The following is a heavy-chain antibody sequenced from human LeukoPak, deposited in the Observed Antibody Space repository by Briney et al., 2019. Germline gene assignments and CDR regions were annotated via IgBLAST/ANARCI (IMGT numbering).Heavy chain of an antibody. CDR1: GYTFTGYY. D-gene: IGHD5-24*01. CDR2: ISPNSGGT. CDR3: ARAGDGYNPNFDY. Sequence: ASVKVSCKASGYTFTGYYMHWVRQAPGQGLEWMGWISPNSGGTNYAQKFQGRVTMTRDTSISTAYMELSRPRSDDTAVYYCARAGDGYNPNFDYWGQGTLVTVSS. V-gene: IGHV1-2*02. J-gene: IGHJ4*02.